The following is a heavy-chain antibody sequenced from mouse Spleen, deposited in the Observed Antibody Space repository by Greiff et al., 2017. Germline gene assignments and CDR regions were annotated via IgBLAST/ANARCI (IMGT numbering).Heavy chain of an antibody. Sequence: EVKLVESGPGLVKPSQSLSLTCSVTGYSITSGYYWNWIRQFPGNKLEWMGYISYDGSNNYNPSLKNRISITRDTSKNQFFLKLNSVTTEDTATYYCARDPSMESYWYFDVWGAGTTVTVSS. J-gene: IGHJ1*01. CDR1: GYSITSGYY. CDR3: ARDPSMESYWYFDV. CDR2: ISYDGSN. V-gene: IGHV3-6*01.